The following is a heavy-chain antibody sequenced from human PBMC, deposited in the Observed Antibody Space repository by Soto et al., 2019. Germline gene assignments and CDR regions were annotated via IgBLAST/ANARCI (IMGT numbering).Heavy chain of an antibody. Sequence: GGSLRLSCAASGFTFSSYGMHWVRQAPGKGLEWVAVISYDGSNKYYADSVKGRFTISRDNSRNTLYLQMNSLRAEDTAVYYCVKGRVTALGDPTTNRENYFDYWGQGTLVTVSS. D-gene: IGHD2-21*02. J-gene: IGHJ4*02. CDR2: ISYDGSNK. V-gene: IGHV3-30*18. CDR3: VKGRVTALGDPTTNRENYFDY. CDR1: GFTFSSYG.